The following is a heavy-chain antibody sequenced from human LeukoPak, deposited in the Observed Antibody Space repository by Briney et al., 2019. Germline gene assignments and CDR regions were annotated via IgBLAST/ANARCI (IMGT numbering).Heavy chain of an antibody. V-gene: IGHV3-23*01. D-gene: IGHD3-22*01. J-gene: IGHJ4*02. CDR3: ASEDVDYYDSSGLGY. CDR1: GFTFSNYA. Sequence: GGSLRLSCAASGFTFSNYAMSWVRQAPGKGLEWVSAISGSGVRTYYADSVKGRFTISRDNSKTTLYLQMNSLRAEDTAVYYCASEDVDYYDSSGLGYWGQGTLVTVS. CDR2: ISGSGVRT.